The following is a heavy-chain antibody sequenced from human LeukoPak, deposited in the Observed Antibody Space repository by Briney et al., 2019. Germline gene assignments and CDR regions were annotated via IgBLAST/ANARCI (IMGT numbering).Heavy chain of an antibody. Sequence: PGGSLRLSCVASGFTFSSYEMIWIRQAPGKGLEWVSYISSSGSTTYYADSVRGRFTTSRDNAENSLYLQMNNLRAEDTAIYYCAREREDCSSSSCYEEFDCWGQGTLVTVSS. CDR3: AREREDCSSSSCYEEFDC. J-gene: IGHJ4*02. D-gene: IGHD2-2*01. V-gene: IGHV3-48*03. CDR2: ISSSGSTT. CDR1: GFTFSSYE.